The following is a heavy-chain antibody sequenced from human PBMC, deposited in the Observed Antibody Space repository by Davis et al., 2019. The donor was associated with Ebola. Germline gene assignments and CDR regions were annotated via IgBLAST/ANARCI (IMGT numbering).Heavy chain of an antibody. CDR3: VRGYCSGGSCYRFDY. J-gene: IGHJ4*02. CDR2: ISAYNGNT. Sequence: AASVKVSCKASGYTFTSYGISWVRQAPGQGLEWMGWISAYNGNTNYAQKLQGRVTMTTDTSTSTAYMELRSLRSDDTAVYYCVRGYCSGGSCYRFDYWGQGTLVTVSS. D-gene: IGHD2-15*01. V-gene: IGHV1-18*01. CDR1: GYTFTSYG.